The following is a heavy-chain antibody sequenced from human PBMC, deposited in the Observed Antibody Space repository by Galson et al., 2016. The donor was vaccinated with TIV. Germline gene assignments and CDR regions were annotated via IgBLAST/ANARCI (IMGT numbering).Heavy chain of an antibody. Sequence: SLRLSCAASGFTFGSHWMHWVRQVPGKGLVWVSRIRTDGTTTAYADSVKGRFTISRDNAKNTLYLQMNSLRDDDTAVYHCVREVLVGPGVKMGMLAFDIWGRGTTVTVSS. V-gene: IGHV3-74*01. D-gene: IGHD2-15*01. J-gene: IGHJ3*02. CDR1: GFTFGSHW. CDR2: IRTDGTTT. CDR3: VREVLVGPGVKMGMLAFDI.